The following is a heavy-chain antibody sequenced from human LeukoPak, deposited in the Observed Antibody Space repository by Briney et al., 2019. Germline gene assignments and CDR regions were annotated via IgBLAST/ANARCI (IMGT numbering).Heavy chain of an antibody. V-gene: IGHV1-69*13. Sequence: SVTVSFTVSGYTLTELSMHWVRQAPGQGLEWMGGIIPIFGTANYAQKFQGRVTITADESTSTAYMELSSLRSEDTAVYYCATPAFTQQRWLQAALDYWGQGTLVTVSS. CDR3: ATPAFTQQRWLQAALDY. D-gene: IGHD5-24*01. CDR1: GYTLTELS. CDR2: IIPIFGTA. J-gene: IGHJ4*02.